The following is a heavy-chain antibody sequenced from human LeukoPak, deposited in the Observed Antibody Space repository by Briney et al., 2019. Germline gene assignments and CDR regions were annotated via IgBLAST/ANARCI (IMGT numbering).Heavy chain of an antibody. J-gene: IGHJ6*03. CDR3: ARDGKVTPSYYYYYMDV. V-gene: IGHV4-4*07. CDR1: GGSISSYY. Sequence: PSETLSLTCTVSGGSISSYYWSWIRQPAGNGLEWIGRIYTSGSTNYNPSLKSRVTMSVDTSKNQFSLKLSSVTAADTAVYYCARDGKVTPSYYYYYMDVWGKGTTVTVSS. CDR2: IYTSGST. D-gene: IGHD4-23*01.